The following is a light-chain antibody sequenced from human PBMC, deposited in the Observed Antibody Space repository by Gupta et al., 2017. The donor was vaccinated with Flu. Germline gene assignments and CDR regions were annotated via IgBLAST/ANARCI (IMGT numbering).Light chain of an antibody. CDR2: FSN. CDR3: TSYENSVSGVV. Sequence: VPISCSCRSTNIVAGLDVHWYQQLPGSAPKLLISFSNPRASGVPDRFSVSKSGSSAPLAISGLQADDEADYYCTSYENSVSGVVFGGGTKLTVL. V-gene: IGLV1-40*01. CDR1: STNIVAGLD. J-gene: IGLJ3*02.